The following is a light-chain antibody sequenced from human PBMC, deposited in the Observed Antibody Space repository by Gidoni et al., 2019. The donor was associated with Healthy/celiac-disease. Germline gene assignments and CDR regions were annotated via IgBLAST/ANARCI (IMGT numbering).Light chain of an antibody. CDR3: AAWDDSLSGWV. CDR2: RNN. V-gene: IGLV1-47*01. Sequence: QSVLTQPPSASGTPGQRVTISCSGSSSNIGSNYVDWYQQPPGPAPKLLIYRNNQLPSGVPDRFSGSKSGTSASLAISGRRSDDEADYYCAAWDDSLSGWVFGGGTKLTVL. J-gene: IGLJ3*02. CDR1: SSNIGSNY.